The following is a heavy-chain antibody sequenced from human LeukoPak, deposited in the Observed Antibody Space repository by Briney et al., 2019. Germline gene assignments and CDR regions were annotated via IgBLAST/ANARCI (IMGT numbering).Heavy chain of an antibody. CDR3: ARKEYSSSRDVFDM. CDR2: IYYSGST. V-gene: IGHV4-59*01. Sequence: ASETLSLTCTVSGGSISSYYWSWIRQPPGKGLEWIGYIYYSGSTNYNPSLESRVTISVDTSKNQFSLKLSSVTAADTAVYYCARKEYSSSRDVFDMWGQGTMVTVSS. D-gene: IGHD6-6*01. J-gene: IGHJ3*02. CDR1: GGSISSYY.